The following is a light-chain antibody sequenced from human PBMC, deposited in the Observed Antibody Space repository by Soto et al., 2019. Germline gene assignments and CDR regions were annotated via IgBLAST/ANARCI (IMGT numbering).Light chain of an antibody. CDR1: QGISIW. J-gene: IGKJ3*01. V-gene: IGKV1-12*01. CDR3: QQANSYPFT. Sequence: DIQMKQSPSYVSASIGDRVTITCRACQGISIWLAWYQQKPGKAPKLLIYAASSLQSGVPSRFSGSGSGTAFTLTTTSLQPEDFATYFCQQANSYPFTFGPGTTGDVK. CDR2: AAS.